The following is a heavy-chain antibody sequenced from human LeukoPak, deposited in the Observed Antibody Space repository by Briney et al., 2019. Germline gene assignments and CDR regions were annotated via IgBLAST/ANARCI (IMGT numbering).Heavy chain of an antibody. D-gene: IGHD6-13*01. J-gene: IGHJ4*02. Sequence: SETLSLTCTVSGGSISSYYWSWIRQPPGKGLEWIGYIYYSGSTNYNPSLKSRVTISVDTSKNQFSLKLSSVTAADTAVYYCARLAAAGTFPDYWGQGTLVTVSS. CDR3: ARLAAAGTFPDY. V-gene: IGHV4-59*08. CDR2: IYYSGST. CDR1: GGSISSYY.